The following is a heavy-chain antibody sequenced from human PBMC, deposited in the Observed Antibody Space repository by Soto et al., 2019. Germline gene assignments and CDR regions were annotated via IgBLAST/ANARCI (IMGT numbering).Heavy chain of an antibody. CDR2: IYSSGST. CDR1: GGSVSSDTHY. V-gene: IGHV4-61*01. D-gene: IGHD2-15*01. J-gene: IGHJ6*02. CDR3: ARFVRYCSGNTCYTRADV. Sequence: SETLSLTCTVSGGSVSSDTHYWSWIRQPPGKRLEWIGLIYSSGSTNYNPSLKSRVTMSVDTSKNQFSLKLRSVIVADTAVYHCARFVRYCSGNTCYTRADVWGQGTTVTVSS.